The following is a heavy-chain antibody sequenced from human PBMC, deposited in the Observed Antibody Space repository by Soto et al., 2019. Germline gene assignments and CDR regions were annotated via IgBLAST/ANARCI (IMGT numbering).Heavy chain of an antibody. D-gene: IGHD5-18*01. CDR3: ATGGRGYSSAPRFYFEY. J-gene: IGHJ4*02. CDR1: GGIFSSNA. V-gene: IGHV1-69*01. CDR2: LLPISDTT. Sequence: QVQLVQSGAEVKKPGSSVKVSCQASGGIFSSNAISWVRQSPGQGLEWMGGLLPISDTTHYAQKFQGRVTITAAESTSTACMAVSSLKSEDTALYYCATGGRGYSSAPRFYFEYWGQGTLVTVSS.